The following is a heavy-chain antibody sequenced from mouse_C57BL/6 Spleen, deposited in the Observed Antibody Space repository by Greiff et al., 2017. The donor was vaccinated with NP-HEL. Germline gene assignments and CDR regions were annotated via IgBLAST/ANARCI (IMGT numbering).Heavy chain of an antibody. CDR1: GYAFTNYL. CDR3: ARCYYGSIDY. D-gene: IGHD1-1*01. V-gene: IGHV1-54*01. Sequence: QVQLQQSGAELVRPGTSVKVSCKASGYAFTNYLIEWVKQRPGQGLEWIGVINPGSGGTNYNEKFKGKATLTADKSSSTAYMQLSSLTSEDSAVYFCARCYYGSIDYWGQGTTLTVSS. CDR2: INPGSGGT. J-gene: IGHJ2*01.